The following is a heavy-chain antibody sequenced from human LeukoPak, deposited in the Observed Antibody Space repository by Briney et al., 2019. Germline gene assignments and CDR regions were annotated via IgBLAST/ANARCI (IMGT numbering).Heavy chain of an antibody. J-gene: IGHJ4*02. CDR1: GYSFTSYW. V-gene: IGHV5-51*01. CDR3: ARRDYGGNSYFDY. D-gene: IGHD4-23*01. Sequence: GASLQISCKGSGYSFTSYWIGWERQMPGKGLEWMGIIYPGDSDTRYSPSFQGQVTISADKSISTAYLHWSSLKASDTAMYYCARRDYGGNSYFDYWGQGTLVTVSS. CDR2: IYPGDSDT.